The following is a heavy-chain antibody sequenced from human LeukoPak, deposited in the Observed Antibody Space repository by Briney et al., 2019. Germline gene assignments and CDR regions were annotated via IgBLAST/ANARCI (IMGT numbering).Heavy chain of an antibody. Sequence: SQTLSLTCTVSGGSISSGDYYWSWIPQPPGKGLEWIGYIYYSGSTYYNPSLKSRVTISVDTSKNQFSLKLSSVTAADTAVYYCATYDYGDYGGSDAFDIWGQGTMVTVSS. D-gene: IGHD4-17*01. CDR2: IYYSGST. V-gene: IGHV4-30-4*08. CDR1: GGSISSGDYY. CDR3: ATYDYGDYGGSDAFDI. J-gene: IGHJ3*02.